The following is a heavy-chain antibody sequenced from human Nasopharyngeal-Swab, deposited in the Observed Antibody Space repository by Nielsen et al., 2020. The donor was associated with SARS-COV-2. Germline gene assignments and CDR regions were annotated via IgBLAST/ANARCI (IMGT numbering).Heavy chain of an antibody. J-gene: IGHJ6*02. Sequence: ASVKVSCKASGYTFTSYDINWVRQATGQGLEWMGWMNPNSGNTGYAQKFQGRATMTRNTSISTAYMELSSLRSEDTAVYYCARGTTVRYFDWLFADYGMDVWGQGTTVTVSS. CDR3: ARGTTVRYFDWLFADYGMDV. CDR1: GYTFTSYD. D-gene: IGHD3-9*01. CDR2: MNPNSGNT. V-gene: IGHV1-8*01.